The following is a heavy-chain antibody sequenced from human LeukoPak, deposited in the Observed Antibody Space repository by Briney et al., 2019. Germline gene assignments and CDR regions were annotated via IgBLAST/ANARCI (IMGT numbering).Heavy chain of an antibody. D-gene: IGHD6-13*01. CDR3: ARDRSGSNWYSDS. V-gene: IGHV1-69*08. Sequence: GASVKVSCKASGGTFNSYSISWVRQAPGQGLEWMGRIIPVLGTADYAQKFQGRVTITANRSTTTAYLELNSLISDDTAVYFCARDRSGSNWYSDSWGQGTLVTVSS. CDR2: IIPVLGTA. J-gene: IGHJ4*02. CDR1: GGTFNSYS.